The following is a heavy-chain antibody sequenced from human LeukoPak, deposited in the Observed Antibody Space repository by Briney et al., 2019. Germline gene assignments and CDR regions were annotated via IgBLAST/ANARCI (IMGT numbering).Heavy chain of an antibody. CDR2: INQDGREK. D-gene: IGHD3-10*01. CDR3: AKGSSYGSEAGD. V-gene: IGHV3-7*01. J-gene: IGHJ4*02. CDR1: GFIFSSYW. Sequence: GGSLRLSCAASGFIFSSYWMSWVRQAPGKGLEWVANINQDGREKYYVDSVKGRFTISRDNAKNSLYLQMNSLRAGDTAVYYCAKGSSYGSEAGDWGQGTLVTVSS.